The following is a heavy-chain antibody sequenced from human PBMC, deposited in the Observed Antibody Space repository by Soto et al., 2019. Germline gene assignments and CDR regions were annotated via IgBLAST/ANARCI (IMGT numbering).Heavy chain of an antibody. V-gene: IGHV1-69*13. J-gene: IGHJ6*02. D-gene: IGHD2-2*01. Sequence: ASVKVSCKASGGTFSSYAISWVRQAPGQGLEWMGGIIPIFGTANYAQKFQGRVTITADESTSTAYMELSSLRSEDTAVYYCAKGTTSLYGMDVWGQGTTVTVSS. CDR2: IIPIFGTA. CDR1: GGTFSSYA. CDR3: AKGTTSLYGMDV.